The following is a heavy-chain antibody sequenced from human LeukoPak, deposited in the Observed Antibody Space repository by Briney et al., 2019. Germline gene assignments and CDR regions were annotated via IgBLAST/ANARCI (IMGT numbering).Heavy chain of an antibody. CDR2: MYYSGST. D-gene: IGHD1-26*01. J-gene: IGHJ4*02. Sequence: SETLSLTCTVSRGSISNSTFYWGWIRQPPGKGLEWIGSMYYSGSTYYNPSLKSRVTITVDTSKNQFSLKMTSVTAADTAVYYCARRSDSGSDDGEDYFDYWGQGTLVTVSS. CDR1: RGSISNSTFY. CDR3: ARRSDSGSDDGEDYFDY. V-gene: IGHV4-39*01.